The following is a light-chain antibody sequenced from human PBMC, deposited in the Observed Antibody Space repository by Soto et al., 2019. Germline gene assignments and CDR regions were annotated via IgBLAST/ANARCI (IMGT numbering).Light chain of an antibody. J-gene: IGKJ1*01. CDR1: QSISNW. CDR3: QQYNSYST. Sequence: DIQMTQSPSILSASVGDRVTITCRASQSISNWLAWYQQKPGKAPKLLIYKASNLESGVPSRFSGSASGTEFTLTISSLQPDDFATYYCQQYNSYSTFGQGTKVDIK. V-gene: IGKV1-5*03. CDR2: KAS.